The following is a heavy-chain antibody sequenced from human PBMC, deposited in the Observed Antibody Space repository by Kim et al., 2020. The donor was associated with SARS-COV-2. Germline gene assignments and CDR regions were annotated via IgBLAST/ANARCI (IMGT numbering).Heavy chain of an antibody. Sequence: SETLSLICTISGGSISGYYWSWIRQSAGKGLEWIGRMYTTGSPNYNPSLNSRVTMSIDTSKKHFALGLSSVTAADTAVYYCARASGQHQAPGTFDIWGQGTLVTVSS. D-gene: IGHD3-10*01. J-gene: IGHJ3*02. V-gene: IGHV4-4*07. CDR1: GGSISGYY. CDR2: MYTTGSP. CDR3: ARASGQHQAPGTFDI.